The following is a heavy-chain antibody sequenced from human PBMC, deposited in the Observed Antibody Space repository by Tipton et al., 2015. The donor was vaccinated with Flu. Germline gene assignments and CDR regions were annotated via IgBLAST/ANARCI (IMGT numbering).Heavy chain of an antibody. Sequence: TLSLTCTVSGGSISSHYWSWIRQPPGKGLEWIGYIYYSGSISYNPSLKSRVTTSVDTSKNQFSLKLSSVTAADTAVYYCAREWGDAFDIWGQGTMVTVSA. D-gene: IGHD3-16*01. CDR2: IYYSGSI. J-gene: IGHJ3*02. V-gene: IGHV4-59*11. CDR3: AREWGDAFDI. CDR1: GGSISSHY.